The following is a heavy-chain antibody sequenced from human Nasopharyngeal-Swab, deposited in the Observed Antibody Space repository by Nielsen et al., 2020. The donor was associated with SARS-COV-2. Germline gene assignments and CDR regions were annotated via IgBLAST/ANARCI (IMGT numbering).Heavy chain of an antibody. V-gene: IGHV4-61*06. D-gene: IGHD2-21*02. CDR2: IYYSGST. Sequence: PGKGLEWIGYIYYSGSTKYNPSLKSRVTISVDRSKNQFSLKLSSVTAADTAVYYCAREGGYCGGDCPEYFDYWGQGTLVTVSS. J-gene: IGHJ4*02. CDR3: AREGGYCGGDCPEYFDY.